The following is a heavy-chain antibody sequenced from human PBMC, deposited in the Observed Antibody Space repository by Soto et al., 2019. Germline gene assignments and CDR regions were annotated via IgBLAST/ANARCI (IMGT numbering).Heavy chain of an antibody. CDR3: AKSQFTVTYNHHY. CDR2: ISGSGGST. D-gene: IGHD4-17*01. J-gene: IGHJ4*02. V-gene: IGHV3-23*01. Sequence: VGSLRLSCAGAGFTFSSYAMSWVRQAPGKGLEWVSTISGSGGSTYYADSVKGRFTISRDNSKNTLYLQMDSLRAEDTAIYYCAKSQFTVTYNHHYWGAGTLVTVSS. CDR1: GFTFSSYA.